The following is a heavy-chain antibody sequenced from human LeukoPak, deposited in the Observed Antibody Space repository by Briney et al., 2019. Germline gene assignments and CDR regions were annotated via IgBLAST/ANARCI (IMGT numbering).Heavy chain of an antibody. CDR2: ISGSGGST. V-gene: IGHV3-23*01. CDR3: AKRSLGATFLYYFDY. CDR1: GFTFSSYA. D-gene: IGHD5-12*01. Sequence: QTGGSLRLSCAASGFTFSSYAMSWVRQAPGKGLEWVSAISGSGGSTYYADSVKGRFTISRDNSKNTLYLQMNSLRAEDTAVYYCAKRSLGATFLYYFDYWGQGTLVTVSS. J-gene: IGHJ4*02.